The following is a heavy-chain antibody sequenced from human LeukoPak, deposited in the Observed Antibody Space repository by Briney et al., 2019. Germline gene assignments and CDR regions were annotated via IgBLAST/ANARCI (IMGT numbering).Heavy chain of an antibody. CDR2: ISYDGSNK. CDR3: ARELLEYYYYGMDV. V-gene: IGHV3-30-3*01. CDR1: GFTFSSYA. D-gene: IGHD1-26*01. J-gene: IGHJ6*02. Sequence: GGSLRLSCAASGFTFSSYAMHWVRQAPGKGLEGVAVISYDGSNKYYADSVKGRFTISRDNSKNTLYLQMNSLRAEDTAVYYCARELLEYYYYGMDVWGQGTTVTVSS.